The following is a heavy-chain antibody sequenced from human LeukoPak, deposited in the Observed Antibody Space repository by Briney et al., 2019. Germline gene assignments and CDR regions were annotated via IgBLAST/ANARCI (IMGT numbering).Heavy chain of an antibody. Sequence: ASVKVSCKASGYTFTGYYMHWVRQAPGLGLEWMGWINPNSGGTNYAQKFQGRVTMTRDTSISTAYMELSRLRSDDTAVYYCARVRRTAMVTPDYWGQGTLVTVSS. J-gene: IGHJ4*02. CDR1: GYTFTGYY. CDR2: INPNSGGT. CDR3: ARVRRTAMVTPDY. D-gene: IGHD5-18*01. V-gene: IGHV1-2*02.